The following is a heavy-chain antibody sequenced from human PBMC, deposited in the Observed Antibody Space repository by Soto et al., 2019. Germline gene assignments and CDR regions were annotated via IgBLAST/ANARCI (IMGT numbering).Heavy chain of an antibody. CDR2: ISGSGGST. V-gene: IGHV3-23*01. CDR1: GFNFSSHA. CDR3: SKALLAMLVVPFDY. Sequence: GGSLRLSCAASGFNFSSHAMSWVRQAPGKGLEWVSAISGSGGSTYYADSVKGRFTITRDNSKSTLYLQMNSLRAEDTAVYYCSKALLAMLVVPFDYWGQGTLVTVSS. J-gene: IGHJ4*02. D-gene: IGHD3-22*01.